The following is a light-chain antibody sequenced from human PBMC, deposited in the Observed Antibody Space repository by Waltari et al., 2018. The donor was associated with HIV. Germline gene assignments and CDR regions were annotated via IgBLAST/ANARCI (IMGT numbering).Light chain of an antibody. CDR2: LNSDGNH. CDR1: SGHSTYA. Sequence: QVVLTQSPSASASLGASVKLTCTLSSGHSTYAVAWHQQQPEKGPRYMIKLNSDGNHYKGDGVHDRFSASSSGAERYLTISSIQSEDEAYYYCQTWGTGFVVFGGGTKLTVL. J-gene: IGLJ2*01. V-gene: IGLV4-69*01. CDR3: QTWGTGFVV.